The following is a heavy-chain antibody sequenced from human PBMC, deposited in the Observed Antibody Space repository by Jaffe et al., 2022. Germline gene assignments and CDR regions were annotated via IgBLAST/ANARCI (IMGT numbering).Heavy chain of an antibody. CDR2: INHSGRT. J-gene: IGHJ4*02. D-gene: IGHD4-17*01. CDR1: GGSISSSNW. V-gene: IGHV4-4*02. CDR3: ARRWNDYGDYEYY. Sequence: QVQLQESGPGLVKPSGTLSLTCAVSGGSISSSNWWSWIRQPPGRGLEWIGEINHSGRTNYNPSLKSRVTMSVDKSRNQFSLKLSSVTAADTAVYYCARRWNDYGDYEYYWGQGILVTVSS.